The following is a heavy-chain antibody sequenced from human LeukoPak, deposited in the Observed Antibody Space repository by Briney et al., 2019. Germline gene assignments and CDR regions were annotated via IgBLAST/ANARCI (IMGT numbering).Heavy chain of an antibody. CDR3: ARRSTVAWAFDI. Sequence: SETLSLTCTVSGGSITSSSYYWGWIRQPPGKGLEWIGSIYYSGTTYYNPSLKSRLTISVDTSKNQVSLNLRYVTTADTAVYYCARRSTVAWAFDIWGQGTMVTVSS. D-gene: IGHD4-23*01. CDR2: IYYSGTT. J-gene: IGHJ3*02. V-gene: IGHV4-39*01. CDR1: GGSITSSSYY.